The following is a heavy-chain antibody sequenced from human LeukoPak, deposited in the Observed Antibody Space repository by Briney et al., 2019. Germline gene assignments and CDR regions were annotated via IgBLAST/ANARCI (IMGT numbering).Heavy chain of an antibody. V-gene: IGHV4-4*09. J-gene: IGHJ5*02. CDR3: ARYCRSGSCYSGRTFDP. D-gene: IGHD2-15*01. Sequence: SVTLSLTCTVSGDSINTHYWSWIRQSPGKGLEWIAYFYTSGSTNFNPSLKGRVTISVDTSKNQFSLKLNSVTAADTAVYYCARYCRSGSCYSGRTFDPWGQGTRVTVSS. CDR1: GDSINTHY. CDR2: FYTSGST.